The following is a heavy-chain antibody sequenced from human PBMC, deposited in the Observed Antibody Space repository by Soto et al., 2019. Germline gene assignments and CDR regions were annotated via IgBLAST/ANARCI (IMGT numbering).Heavy chain of an antibody. D-gene: IGHD5-18*01. V-gene: IGHV4-30-2*01. CDR2: IYHSGST. Sequence: SETLSLTCAVSGGSIISGGYSWSWIRQPPGKGLEWIGYIYHSGSTYYNPSLKSRVTISVDRSKNQFSLKLSSVTAADTAVYYCARGRYSYPYWGQGALVTVXS. J-gene: IGHJ4*02. CDR3: ARGRYSYPY. CDR1: GGSIISGGYS.